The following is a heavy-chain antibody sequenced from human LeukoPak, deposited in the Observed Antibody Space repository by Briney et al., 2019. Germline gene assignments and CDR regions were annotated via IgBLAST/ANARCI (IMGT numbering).Heavy chain of an antibody. CDR1: GFTFSNYG. J-gene: IGHJ4*02. CDR3: AKDYGFHYASGSSHFEH. V-gene: IGHV3-30*18. D-gene: IGHD3-10*01. Sequence: GGSLRLSCAASGFTFSNYGMHWVRQAPGKGLEWVAVITHDGNNKYYADSVKGRFTISRDNSKNTLSLQMNSLRAGDTAVYFRAKDYGFHYASGSSHFEHWGQGTLVTVPS. CDR2: ITHDGNNK.